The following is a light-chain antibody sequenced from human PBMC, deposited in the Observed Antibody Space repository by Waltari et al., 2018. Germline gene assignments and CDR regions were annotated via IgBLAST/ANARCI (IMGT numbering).Light chain of an antibody. J-gene: IGLJ3*02. CDR1: SSNYGSIY. CDR3: AAWDDSLSGRV. Sequence: QSVLTQPPSASGTPGHRLPISCSGSSSNYGSIYLHWYQQLPGAAPQLLIYRNNQRPSGVPDRFSGSKSGTSASLAISGLRSEDEADYYCAAWDDSLSGRVFGGGTKLTVL. CDR2: RNN. V-gene: IGLV1-47*01.